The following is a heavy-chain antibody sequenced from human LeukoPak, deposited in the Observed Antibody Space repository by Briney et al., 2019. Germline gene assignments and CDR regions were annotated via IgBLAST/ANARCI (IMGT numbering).Heavy chain of an antibody. CDR1: GYTFTSYG. V-gene: IGHV1-18*01. CDR2: ISAYNGNT. CDR3: ARLSGVAWLNRRGYFDY. J-gene: IGHJ4*02. D-gene: IGHD1-14*01. Sequence: ASVKASCKASGYTFTSYGISWVRQAPGQGLEWMGWISAYNGNTNYAQKLQGRVTMTTDTSTSTAYMELRSLRSDDTAVYYCARLSGVAWLNRRGYFDYWGQGTLVTVSS.